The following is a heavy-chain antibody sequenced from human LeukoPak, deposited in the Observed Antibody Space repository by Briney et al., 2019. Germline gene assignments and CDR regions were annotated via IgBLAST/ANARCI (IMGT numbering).Heavy chain of an antibody. CDR3: AREHDSSGCPDY. CDR1: GFTFMSYW. V-gene: IGHV3-21*01. CDR2: ISSSSSYI. Sequence: GRSLRLSCAASGFTFMSYWMHWVRQAPGKGLEWVSSISSSSSYIYYADSVKGRFTISRDNAKNSLYLQMNSLRAEDTAVYYCAREHDSSGCPDYWGQGTLVTVSS. D-gene: IGHD6-19*01. J-gene: IGHJ4*02.